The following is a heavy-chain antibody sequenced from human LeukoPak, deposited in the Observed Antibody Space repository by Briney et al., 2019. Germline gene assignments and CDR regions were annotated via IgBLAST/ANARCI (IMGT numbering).Heavy chain of an antibody. CDR3: ARGLTIFGVDRFDY. D-gene: IGHD3-3*01. J-gene: IGHJ4*02. Sequence: PGGSLRLSCAASGFTFSSYSMNWVRQAPGKGLEWVSYISSSSRTIYYADSVKGRFTISRDNAKNSLYLQMNSLRAEDTAVYYCARGLTIFGVDRFDYWGQGTLVTVSS. CDR2: ISSSSRTI. CDR1: GFTFSSYS. V-gene: IGHV3-48*01.